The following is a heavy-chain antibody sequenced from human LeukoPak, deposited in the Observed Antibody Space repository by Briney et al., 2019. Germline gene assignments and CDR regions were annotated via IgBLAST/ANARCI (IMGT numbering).Heavy chain of an antibody. J-gene: IGHJ6*02. V-gene: IGHV4-4*02. Sequence: SGTLSLTCAVSGGSISSSNWWSWVRQPPGKGLEWIGEIYHSGSTNYNPSLKSRVTISVDKSKNQFSLKLSSVTAADTAVYYCARGPSIQLWSDPYYYYGMDVWGQGTTVTVSS. CDR3: ARGPSIQLWSDPYYYYGMDV. CDR2: IYHSGST. CDR1: GGSISSSNW. D-gene: IGHD5-18*01.